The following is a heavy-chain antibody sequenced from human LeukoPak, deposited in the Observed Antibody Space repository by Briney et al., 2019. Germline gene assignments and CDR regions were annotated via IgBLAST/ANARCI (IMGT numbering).Heavy chain of an antibody. CDR1: GGSINNYY. CDR2: IFYSGST. J-gene: IGHJ5*02. CDR3: ARGVVPAANYNWFDP. V-gene: IGHV4-59*01. D-gene: IGHD2-2*01. Sequence: SETLSLTCTVSGGSINNYYWSWSRQPPGKGLEWIGYIFYSGSTNYNPSLKSRVTISVDTSKNQFSLKLTSVTAADMAVYYCARGVVPAANYNWFDPWGQGTLVTVSS.